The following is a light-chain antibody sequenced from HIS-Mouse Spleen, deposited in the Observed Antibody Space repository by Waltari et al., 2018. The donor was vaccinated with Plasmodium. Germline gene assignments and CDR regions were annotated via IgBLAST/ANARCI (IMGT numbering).Light chain of an antibody. CDR2: GAS. V-gene: IGKV3-20*01. J-gene: IGKJ1*01. CDR1: QSVSSSY. CDR3: QQYGSSSWT. Sequence: EIVLTQSPGTLSLSPGERATLSCRASQSVSSSYLAWYQQNPGQAPRLLISGASSRATGIPDRFSGSGSGTDFTLTISRLEPEDFAVYYCQQYGSSSWTFGQGTKVEIK.